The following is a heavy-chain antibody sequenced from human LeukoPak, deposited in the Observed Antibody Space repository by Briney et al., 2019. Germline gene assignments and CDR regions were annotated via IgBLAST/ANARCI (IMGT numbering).Heavy chain of an antibody. CDR1: GFTFSSYA. D-gene: IGHD1-26*01. CDR3: AKDRSHSTRRVGAFDI. J-gene: IGHJ3*02. CDR2: IRGSGGST. V-gene: IGHV3-23*01. Sequence: GGSLRLSCAASGFTFSSYAMSWVRQAPGKGLEWFSAIRGSGGSTYYADSVKGRFTISRDNSKNTLYLQMNSLRAEDTAVYYCAKDRSHSTRRVGAFDIWGQGTMVTVSS.